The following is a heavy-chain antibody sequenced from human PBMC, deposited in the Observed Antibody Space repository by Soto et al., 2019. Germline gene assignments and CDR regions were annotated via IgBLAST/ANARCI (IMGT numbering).Heavy chain of an antibody. J-gene: IGHJ4*02. CDR2: ISGSGGSK. CDR3: TKEKMARITGYYSDS. D-gene: IGHD5-12*01. V-gene: IGHV3-23*01. Sequence: GGSLRLSCAASGFTFSSYAMSWVRQAPGKGLEWVSGISGSGGSKYYADSVKGRFTISRDNSKNTLYLQMNSLRAEDTAVYYCTKEKMARITGYYSDSRDQGTLVTVSS. CDR1: GFTFSSYA.